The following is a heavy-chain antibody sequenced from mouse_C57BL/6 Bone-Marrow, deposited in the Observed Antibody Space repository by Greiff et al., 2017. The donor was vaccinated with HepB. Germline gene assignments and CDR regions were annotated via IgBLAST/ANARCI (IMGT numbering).Heavy chain of an antibody. CDR2: INPSSGYT. Sequence: VQGVESGAELARPGASVKMSCKASGYTFTSYTMHWVKQRPGQGLEWIGYINPSSGYTKYNQKFKDKATLTADKSSSTAYMQLSSLTSEDSAVYYCAHSKLDYWGQGTLVTVSA. V-gene: IGHV1-4*01. D-gene: IGHD2-5*01. J-gene: IGHJ3*01. CDR1: GYTFTSYT. CDR3: AHSKLDY.